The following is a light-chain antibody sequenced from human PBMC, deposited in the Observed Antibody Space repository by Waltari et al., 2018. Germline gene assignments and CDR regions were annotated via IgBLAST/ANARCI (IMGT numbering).Light chain of an antibody. J-gene: IGLJ2*01. Sequence: QSALTQPASVSGSPGQSVTIFCAGTSNDVGGYNSVSWYQEHPGQAPRVIIYDVSDRPSGVSDRFSGSKPGNTASLTISGLQAEEEADYDCSSQSSNDVVLFGGGTKLTVL. CDR2: DVS. CDR1: SNDVGGYNS. V-gene: IGLV2-14*01. CDR3: SSQSSNDVVL.